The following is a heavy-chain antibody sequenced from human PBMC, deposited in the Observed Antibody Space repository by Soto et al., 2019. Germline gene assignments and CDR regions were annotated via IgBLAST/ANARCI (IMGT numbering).Heavy chain of an antibody. CDR2: IYRSGTT. CDR1: NFSISSGYY. D-gene: IGHD1-26*01. CDR3: ARTHSGSYYSVFNY. V-gene: IGHV4-38-2*01. J-gene: IGHJ4*02. Sequence: SETLSLTCVVSNFSISSGYYWGWIRQSPGKGLEWIASIYRSGTTSYNPSLKSRVTISVDPSKNQFSPMLTAVTAADAAVYYCARTHSGSYYSVFNYWGRGSLVTVSS.